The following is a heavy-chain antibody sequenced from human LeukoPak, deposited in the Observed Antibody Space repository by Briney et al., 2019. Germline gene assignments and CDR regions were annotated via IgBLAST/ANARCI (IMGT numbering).Heavy chain of an antibody. J-gene: IGHJ4*02. V-gene: IGHV3-23*01. CDR2: ISGSGGST. D-gene: IGHD5-24*01. CDR1: GFTFSSYG. CDR3: AKVSIGMATIRPFDY. Sequence: GGTLRLSCAASGFTFSSYGMSWVRQAPGKGLEWVSAISGSGGSTYYADSVKGRFTISRDNSKNTLYLQMNSLRAEDTAVYYCAKVSIGMATIRPFDYWGQGTLVTVSS.